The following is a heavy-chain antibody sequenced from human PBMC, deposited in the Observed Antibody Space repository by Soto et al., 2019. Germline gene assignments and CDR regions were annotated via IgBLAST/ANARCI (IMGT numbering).Heavy chain of an antibody. CDR3: AKGGEEVVNYMDV. Sequence: ELPVLESGGGLVQPGGSLRLSCAASAFTFSSYAMNWVRQAPGKGLEWVSAISGSGTATYYADSVKGRFTVSRDNSKNTLLLQMNSLRAEDTAVYYCAKGGEEVVNYMDVWGKGTTVTVSS. J-gene: IGHJ6*03. D-gene: IGHD3-16*01. V-gene: IGHV3-23*01. CDR1: AFTFSSYA. CDR2: ISGSGTAT.